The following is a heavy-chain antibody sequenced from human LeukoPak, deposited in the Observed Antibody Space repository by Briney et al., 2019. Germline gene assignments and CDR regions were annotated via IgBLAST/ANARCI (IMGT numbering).Heavy chain of an antibody. J-gene: IGHJ4*02. CDR2: IKPDGSEK. V-gene: IGHV3-7*01. D-gene: IGHD3-10*01. Sequence: GGSLRLSCAASGFTFTNYWMSWVRQAPGKGLEWVANIKPDGSEKYYVDSVKGRFTISRDNAKNSLYLQMNKLRADDTAVYYGARDYYYGSGSYLKWAQGTLVSVPS. CDR1: GFTFTNYW. CDR3: ARDYYYGSGSYLK.